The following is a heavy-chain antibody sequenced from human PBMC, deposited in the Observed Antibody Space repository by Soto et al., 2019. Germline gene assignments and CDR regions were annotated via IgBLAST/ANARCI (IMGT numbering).Heavy chain of an antibody. V-gene: IGHV3-33*01. CDR2: IWYDGSNK. J-gene: IGHJ4*02. D-gene: IGHD6-13*01. CDR1: GFTFSSYG. Sequence: QVQLVESGGGVVQPGRSLRLSCAASGFTFSSYGMHWVRQAPGKGLEWVAVIWYDGSNKYYADSVKGRFTISRDNSKNTLYLQMNSLRVEDTAVYYCARGSSSSWYYFDYWGQGTLVTVSS. CDR3: ARGSSSSWYYFDY.